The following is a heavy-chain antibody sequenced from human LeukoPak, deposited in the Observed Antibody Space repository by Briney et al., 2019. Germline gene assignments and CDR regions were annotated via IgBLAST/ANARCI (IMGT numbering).Heavy chain of an antibody. Sequence: ESGPTLVKPTQTLTLTCTFSGFSLSTSGVSVGWIRQPPGKALEWLALIYWDDDKRYSPSLKSRLTITKDTSKNQVVLTMTNMDPADTATYYCAHSTAAGTSYWFDPWGQGTLVTVSS. V-gene: IGHV2-5*02. CDR3: AHSTAAGTSYWFDP. J-gene: IGHJ5*02. CDR2: IYWDDDK. CDR1: GFSLSTSGVS. D-gene: IGHD6-13*01.